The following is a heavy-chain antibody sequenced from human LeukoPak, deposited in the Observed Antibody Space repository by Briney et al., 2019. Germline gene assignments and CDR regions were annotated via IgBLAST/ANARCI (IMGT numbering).Heavy chain of an antibody. Sequence: GGSLRLSCAASGFTFSKYWMHRVRQVPGKGLVWVSLINGDGSTTNYADFVKGRFTISRDNAKNTLSLQVNNLRAEDTAVYYCATGNYYDRRGYYTFGYWGQGTLVTVSS. D-gene: IGHD3-22*01. J-gene: IGHJ1*01. CDR3: ATGNYYDRRGYYTFGY. V-gene: IGHV3-74*01. CDR2: INGDGSTT. CDR1: GFTFSKYW.